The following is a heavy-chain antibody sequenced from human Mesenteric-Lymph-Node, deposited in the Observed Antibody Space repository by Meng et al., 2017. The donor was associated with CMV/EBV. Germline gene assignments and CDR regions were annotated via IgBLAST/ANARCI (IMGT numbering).Heavy chain of an antibody. CDR1: GFTFSSYS. D-gene: IGHD2-2*01. CDR3: ARGGGCSSTSCIYYFDY. CDR2: ISSSSSYI. Sequence: GGSLRLSCVASGFTFSSYSMNWVRQAPGKGLEWVSSISSSSSYIYYADSVKGRFTISRDNAKNSLYLQMNSLRAEDTAVYYCARGGGCSSTSCIYYFDYWGQGTLVTVSS. V-gene: IGHV3-21*01. J-gene: IGHJ4*02.